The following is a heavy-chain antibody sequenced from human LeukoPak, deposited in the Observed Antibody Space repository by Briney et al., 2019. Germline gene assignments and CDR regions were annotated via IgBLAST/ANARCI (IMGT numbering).Heavy chain of an antibody. CDR3: ARGPYYYDSSGYYYVSFDY. D-gene: IGHD3-22*01. V-gene: IGHV4-59*01. J-gene: IGHJ4*02. CDR1: GGSISSYY. Sequence: SETLSLTCTVSGGSISSYYWSWIRQPPGKGLEWIGYIYYSGSTNYNPSLESRVTISVDTSKNQFSLKLSSVTAADTAVYYCARGPYYYDSSGYYYVSFDYWGQGTLVTVSS. CDR2: IYYSGST.